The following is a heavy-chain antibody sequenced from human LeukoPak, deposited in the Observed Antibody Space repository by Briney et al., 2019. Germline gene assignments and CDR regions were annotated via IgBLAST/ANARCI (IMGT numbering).Heavy chain of an antibody. V-gene: IGHV4-34*01. CDR3: ARGGYDFWSGYYSRGQGLDY. D-gene: IGHD3-3*01. CDR1: GGSFSGYY. J-gene: IGHJ4*02. Sequence: SETLSLTCAVYGGSFSGYYWSWIRQPPGKGLELIGEINHSGSTNYNPSPKSRVTISVDTSKNQFSLKLSSVTAADTAVYYCARGGYDFWSGYYSRGQGLDYWGQGTLVTVSS. CDR2: INHSGST.